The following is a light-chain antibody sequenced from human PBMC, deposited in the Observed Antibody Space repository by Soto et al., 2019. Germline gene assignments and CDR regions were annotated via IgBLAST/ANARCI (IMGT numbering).Light chain of an antibody. CDR1: QSIGKH. Sequence: DIQMTQSPSSLYASVGDRVTITCRASQSIGKHLNWYXKKTGKXLXFRSYAESNLQSGVPSRFSTSVPGTDFTLPVNGLHLEDVETYSCKQGNTSAITFGRGHDWRL. CDR2: AES. CDR3: KQGNTSAIT. J-gene: IGKJ5*01. V-gene: IGKV1-39*01.